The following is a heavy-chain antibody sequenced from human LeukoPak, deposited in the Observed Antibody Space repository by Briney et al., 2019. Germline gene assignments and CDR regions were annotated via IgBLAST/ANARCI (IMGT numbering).Heavy chain of an antibody. V-gene: IGHV4-59*01. CDR2: IYYSGST. CDR1: GGSISSYY. Sequence: SETLSLTCTVSGGSISSYYWSWLRQPPGKGLEWIGNIYYSGSTNYNPSLKSRVTISVDTSKNQFSLKLSSVTAADTAVYYCTRGSIAYYYMDVWGKGTTVTISS. J-gene: IGHJ6*03. CDR3: TRGSIAYYYMDV. D-gene: IGHD3-22*01.